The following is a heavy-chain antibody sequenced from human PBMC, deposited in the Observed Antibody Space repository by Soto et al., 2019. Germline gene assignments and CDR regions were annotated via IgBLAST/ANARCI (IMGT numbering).Heavy chain of an antibody. CDR1: GYTFTSYG. CDR3: ARALTPTDY. CDR2: ISAHNGNT. Sequence: QVQLVQSGAEVKKPGASVKVSCKASGYTFTSYGISWVRQAPGQGLEWMGWISAHNGNTIYAQKLQGRVTRTTDTPTSTAYIELRSLRSDDTAVYYCARALTPTDYWGQGTLVTVSS. D-gene: IGHD3-9*01. V-gene: IGHV1-18*01. J-gene: IGHJ4*02.